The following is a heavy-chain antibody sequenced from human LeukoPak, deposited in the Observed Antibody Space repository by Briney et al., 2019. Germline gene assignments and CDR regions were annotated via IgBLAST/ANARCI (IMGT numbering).Heavy chain of an antibody. CDR1: GGTFSSYA. V-gene: IGHV1-69*04. CDR2: IIPILGIA. CDR3: ASSGSSGVY. D-gene: IGHD6-6*01. J-gene: IGHJ4*02. Sequence: SVKVSCKASGGTFSSYAISWVRQAPGQGLEWMGRIIPILGIANYAQKFQGRVTITADKSTSTAYTELSSLRSEDTAVYYCASSGSSGVYWGQGTLVTVSP.